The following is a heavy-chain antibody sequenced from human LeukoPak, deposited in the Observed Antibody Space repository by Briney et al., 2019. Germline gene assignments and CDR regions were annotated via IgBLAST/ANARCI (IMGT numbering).Heavy chain of an antibody. J-gene: IGHJ4*02. D-gene: IGHD4-17*01. V-gene: IGHV4-61*05. CDR2: ISYSGST. Sequence: SETLSLTCTVSGGFIRSSSYYWGWIRQPPGKGLEWIGYISYSGSTNYNPSLKSRVTITVDTSRNQFSLKLTSVTAADTAVYYCARRNYGDYDHYFDYWGQGTLVTVSS. CDR1: GGFIRSSSYY. CDR3: ARRNYGDYDHYFDY.